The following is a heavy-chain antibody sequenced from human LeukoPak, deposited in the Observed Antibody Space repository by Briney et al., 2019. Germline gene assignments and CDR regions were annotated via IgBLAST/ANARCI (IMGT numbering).Heavy chain of an antibody. CDR1: GFTVSSNY. CDR3: AGYGGSYPYYMDV. J-gene: IGHJ6*03. D-gene: IGHD1-26*01. V-gene: IGHV3-53*01. CDR2: IYSGGST. Sequence: GGSLRLSCAASGFTVSSNYMSWVRQAPGKGLEWVSVIYSGGSTYYADSVKGRFTISRDNSKNTLYLQMNSLRAEDTATYYCAGYGGSYPYYMDVWGKGTTVILSS.